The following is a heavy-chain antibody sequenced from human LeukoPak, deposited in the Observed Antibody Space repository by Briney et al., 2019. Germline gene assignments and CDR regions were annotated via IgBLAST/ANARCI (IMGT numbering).Heavy chain of an antibody. CDR2: IYHSGST. Sequence: SETLSLTFAVSGGSISSSNWWSWVRQPPGKGLEWIGEIYHSGSTNYNPSLKSRVTISVDKSKNQFSLKLSSVTAADTAVYYCARALESPDYGDAFDIWGQGTMVTVSS. CDR3: ARALESPDYGDAFDI. V-gene: IGHV4-4*02. CDR1: GGSISSSNW. J-gene: IGHJ3*02. D-gene: IGHD4-17*01.